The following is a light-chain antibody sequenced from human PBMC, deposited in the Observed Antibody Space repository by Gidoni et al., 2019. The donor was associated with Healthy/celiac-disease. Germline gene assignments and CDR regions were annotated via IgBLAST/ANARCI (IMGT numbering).Light chain of an antibody. J-gene: IGKJ1*01. CDR3: LQDYNDPWT. Sequence: AIQMTQSPSSLSASVGDRVTITCRASQGIRNDLGWYQQKPGKAPKLLIYAASSLQSGVPSRFSGSGSGTDFTLTISRLQHEDFATYYCLQDYNDPWTFGQGTKVEIK. CDR1: QGIRND. CDR2: AAS. V-gene: IGKV1-6*01.